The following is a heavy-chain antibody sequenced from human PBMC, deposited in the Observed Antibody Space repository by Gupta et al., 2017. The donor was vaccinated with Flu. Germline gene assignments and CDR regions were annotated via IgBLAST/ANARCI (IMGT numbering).Heavy chain of an antibody. CDR2: ISGDGETT. CDR1: GFPIRGHG. V-gene: IGHV3-23*01. D-gene: IGHD3-22*01. J-gene: IGHJ5*02. Sequence: EVQLLESGGTLAQPGGSLRLSCVASGFPIRGHGMNWVRQAPGKGLEWVAGISGDGETTHYKQSVRGRFTISRDNSRNMLYLQMDRLRAEDTAVYYCAKGAEGVTMIRVRCCDPWGQGTLVTVSS. CDR3: AKGAEGVTMIRVRCCDP.